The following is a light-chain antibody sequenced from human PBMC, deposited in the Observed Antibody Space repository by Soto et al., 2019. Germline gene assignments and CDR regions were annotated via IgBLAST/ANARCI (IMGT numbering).Light chain of an antibody. CDR2: GAS. V-gene: IGKV3-20*01. CDR3: HQYDSSPLT. J-gene: IGKJ4*01. Sequence: EIVLTQSPGTLSLSPGERATLSCRASQSVSSSYLAWYQQKPGQAPRLLIHGASSRATGIPDRFSGSGSGTDFPLTISRLEPEDFAVYYCHQYDSSPLTFGGGTKVEIK. CDR1: QSVSSSY.